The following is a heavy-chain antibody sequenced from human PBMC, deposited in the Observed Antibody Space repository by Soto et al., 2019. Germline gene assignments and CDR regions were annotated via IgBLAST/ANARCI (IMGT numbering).Heavy chain of an antibody. D-gene: IGHD6-19*01. CDR1: GFTFTSSA. Sequence: GASVKVSCKASGFTFTSSAMQWVRQARGQRLEWIGWIVVGSGNTNYAQKFQERVTITRDMSTSTAYMELSSLRSEDTATYYCARIGAVAGTGDDYWGQGTLVTVSS. J-gene: IGHJ4*02. V-gene: IGHV1-58*02. CDR3: ARIGAVAGTGDDY. CDR2: IVVGSGNT.